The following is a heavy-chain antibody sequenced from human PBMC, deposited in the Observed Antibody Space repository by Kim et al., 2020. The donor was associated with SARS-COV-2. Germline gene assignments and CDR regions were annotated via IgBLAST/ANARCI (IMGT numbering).Heavy chain of an antibody. Sequence: ASVKVSCKASGYTFTSYAMNWVRQAPGQGLEWMGWINTNTGNPTYAQGFTGRFVFSLDTSVSTAYLQISSLKAEDTAVYYCARTHLDILTGYYHEDGYGMDVWGQGTTVTVSS. V-gene: IGHV7-4-1*02. D-gene: IGHD3-9*01. CDR1: GYTFTSYA. CDR2: INTNTGNP. CDR3: ARTHLDILTGYYHEDGYGMDV. J-gene: IGHJ6*02.